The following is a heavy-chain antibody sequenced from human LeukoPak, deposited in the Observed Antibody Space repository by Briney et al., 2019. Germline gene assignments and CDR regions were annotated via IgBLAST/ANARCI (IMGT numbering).Heavy chain of an antibody. J-gene: IGHJ5*02. CDR2: ISGSGGST. CDR3: AKSSAALSRYHWFDP. Sequence: GGSLRLSCAASGFTFSSYAMSWVRQAPVKVLEWVSAISGSGGSTYYADSVKGRFTISRDNSKNTLYLQMNSLRAEDTAVYYCAKSSAALSRYHWFDPWGQGTLVTVSS. D-gene: IGHD2-2*01. CDR1: GFTFSSYA. V-gene: IGHV3-23*01.